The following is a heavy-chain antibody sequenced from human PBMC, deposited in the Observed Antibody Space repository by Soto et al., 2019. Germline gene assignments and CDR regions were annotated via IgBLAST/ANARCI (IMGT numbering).Heavy chain of an antibody. J-gene: IGHJ6*02. CDR1: GGSVTNGIYY. CDR3: VRDSCMMGVKSFYSIDA. V-gene: IGHV4-61*01. Sequence: SKTLSLTSNVSGGSVTNGIYYWSWIRQPPGRGLEWIGYIYYRGATKYNPSLESRVSISVDTPKNQFSLKLTSVTAADTAVYYCVRDSCMMGVKSFYSIDAWGQGLTVTV. CDR2: IYYRGAT. D-gene: IGHD2-15*01.